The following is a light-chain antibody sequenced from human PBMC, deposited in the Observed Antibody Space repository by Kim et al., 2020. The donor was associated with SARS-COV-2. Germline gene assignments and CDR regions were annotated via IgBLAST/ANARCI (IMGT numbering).Light chain of an antibody. CDR3: QQYNTYPYT. CDR1: QGMRNS. Sequence: SACVGDKVTITCRASQGMRNSLAWFQQKSGKAPKSLIYAASSLHGAVPSKFSGSGSGTDFTLTITNLQPEDFATYYCQQYNTYPYTFGQGTKLEI. V-gene: IGKV1-16*02. J-gene: IGKJ2*01. CDR2: AAS.